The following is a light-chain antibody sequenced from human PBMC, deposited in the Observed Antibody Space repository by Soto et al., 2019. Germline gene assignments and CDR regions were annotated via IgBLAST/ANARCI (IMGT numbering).Light chain of an antibody. CDR3: QQYNSYWEYT. V-gene: IGKV1-5*01. CDR1: QSISSW. J-gene: IGKJ2*01. CDR2: DAS. Sequence: DIQMTQSPSTLSASVGDRVTITCRASQSISSWLAWYQQKPGKAPKLLIYDASSLESGVPSRFSGSGSGTEFTLTISSLQPDDFATYYCQQYNSYWEYTFGQGTKLEIK.